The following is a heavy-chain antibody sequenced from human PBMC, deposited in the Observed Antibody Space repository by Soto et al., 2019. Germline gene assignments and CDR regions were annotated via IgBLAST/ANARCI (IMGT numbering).Heavy chain of an antibody. D-gene: IGHD6-19*01. V-gene: IGHV4-4*02. J-gene: IGHJ6*02. CDR3: ARDLADPSSSGSQLYYYYGMDV. CDR2: IYHSGST. Sequence: QVQLQESGPGLVKPSGTLSLTCAVSGGSISSSNWWSWVRQPPGKGLEWIGEIYHSGSTNYNPSLRSRVTISVDKSKNQFSLKLISVTAADTAVYYCARDLADPSSSGSQLYYYYGMDVWGQGTTVTVSS. CDR1: GGSISSSNW.